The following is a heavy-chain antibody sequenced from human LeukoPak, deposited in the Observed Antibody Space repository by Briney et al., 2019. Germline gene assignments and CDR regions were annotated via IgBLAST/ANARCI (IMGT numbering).Heavy chain of an antibody. CDR1: GYTFTSYG. CDR3: ARDRENGGSYSGVFDY. CDR2: ISAYNGNT. V-gene: IGHV1-18*01. D-gene: IGHD1-26*01. Sequence: ASVKVSCKASGYTFTSYGISWVRQAPGQGLEWMGWISAYNGNTNYAQKLQGRVTMTTDTSTSTAYMELRSLRSDDTAVYYCARDRENGGSYSGVFDYWGQGTLVTVSS. J-gene: IGHJ4*02.